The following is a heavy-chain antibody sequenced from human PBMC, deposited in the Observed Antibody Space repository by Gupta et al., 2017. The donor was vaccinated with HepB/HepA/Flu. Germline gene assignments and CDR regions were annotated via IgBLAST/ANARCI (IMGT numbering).Heavy chain of an antibody. D-gene: IGHD3-22*01. J-gene: IGHJ4*02. Sequence: EVQLVESGGDLVQPGGSLRLSCAASGFTFWRYHMHWVRQGPGKGLEWVSRLNSDEKNPSYADPVGGRFTISRDNAKSTLYLQMNSLRAEDTAVYYCVRDDVDGSWADLDYWGQGTLVTVSS. CDR2: LNSDEKNP. V-gene: IGHV3-74*01. CDR3: VRDDVDGSWADLDY. CDR1: GFTFWRYH.